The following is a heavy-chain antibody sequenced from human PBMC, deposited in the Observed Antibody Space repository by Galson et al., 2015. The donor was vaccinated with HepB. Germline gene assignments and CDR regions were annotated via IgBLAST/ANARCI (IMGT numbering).Heavy chain of an antibody. V-gene: IGHV3-15*01. CDR3: TTGLWQWLFGGFFDY. CDR1: GFTFSNAW. CDR2: IKSKTDGGTT. Sequence: SLRLSCAASGFTFSNAWMSWVRQAPGKGLEWVGRIKSKTDGGTTDYAAPVKGRFTISRDDSKNTLYLQMNSLKTEDTAVYYCTTGLWQWLFGGFFDYWGQGTLVTVSS. J-gene: IGHJ4*02. D-gene: IGHD3-22*01.